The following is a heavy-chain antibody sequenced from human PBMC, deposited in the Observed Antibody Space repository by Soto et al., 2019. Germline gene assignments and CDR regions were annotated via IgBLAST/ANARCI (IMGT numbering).Heavy chain of an antibody. Sequence: QVQLQQWGAGLLKPSETLSLTCAVSGGSFSDYYWSWVRQPPGEGLEWIGETNHRGNTNYNPSLKSRVTLSVDTPKNQFSLQWSSVTAAETAVYFCASDKAWRSEFWGQGTLVTVSS. V-gene: IGHV4-34*02. J-gene: IGHJ4*02. CDR2: TNHRGNT. CDR1: GGSFSDYY. CDR3: ASDKAWRSEF. D-gene: IGHD3-10*01.